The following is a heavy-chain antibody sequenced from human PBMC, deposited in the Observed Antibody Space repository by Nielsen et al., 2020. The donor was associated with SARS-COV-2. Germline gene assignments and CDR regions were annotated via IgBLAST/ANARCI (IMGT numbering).Heavy chain of an antibody. CDR2: ISSSSSYI. J-gene: IGHJ6*03. CDR1: GFTFSSYW. CDR3: ARAPVQGYYYYYMDV. Sequence: GGSLRLSCAASGFTFSSYWMNWVRQAPGKGLEWVSSISSSSSYIYYADSVKGRFTISRDNAKNSLYLQMNSLRAEDTAVYYCARAPVQGYYYYYMDVWGKGTTVTVSS. V-gene: IGHV3-21*01.